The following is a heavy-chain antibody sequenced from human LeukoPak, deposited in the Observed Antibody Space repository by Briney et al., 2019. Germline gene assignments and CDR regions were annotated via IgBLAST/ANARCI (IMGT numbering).Heavy chain of an antibody. J-gene: IGHJ4*02. V-gene: IGHV3-30-3*01. Sequence: PGGSLRLSCAASGFTFSSYAMHWVRQAPGKGLEWVAVLSSDGNNNYYADSVKGRFTISRDNSKNTLYLQMNSLRAEDTAVYYCARVGYDSSGEFDYWGQGTLVTVSS. CDR3: ARVGYDSSGEFDY. CDR2: LSSDGNNN. D-gene: IGHD3-22*01. CDR1: GFTFSSYA.